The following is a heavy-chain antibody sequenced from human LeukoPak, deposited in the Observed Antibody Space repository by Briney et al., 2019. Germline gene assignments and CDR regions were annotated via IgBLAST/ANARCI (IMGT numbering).Heavy chain of an antibody. D-gene: IGHD2/OR15-2a*01. CDR3: ASSLSSYYGMDV. CDR2: IYYSGST. J-gene: IGHJ6*02. V-gene: IGHV4-59*01. Sequence: PSETLSLTCTVSGGSISSYYWSWIRQPPGKGLEWIGYIYYSGSTNYNPSLKSRVTISVDTSKNQFSLKLSSVTAADTAVYYCASSLSSYYGMDVWGQGTTVTVSS. CDR1: GGSISSYY.